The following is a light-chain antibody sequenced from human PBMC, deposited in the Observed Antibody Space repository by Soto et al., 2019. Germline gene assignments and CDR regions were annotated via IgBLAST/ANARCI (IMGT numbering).Light chain of an antibody. CDR2: KAS. CDR1: QSISSW. Sequence: DIHMSQSPSTLSASVGEGVTITCRASQSISSWLAWYQQKPGKAPKLLIYKASTLESGVPSRFSGSGSGTDFTLTISSLQPDDFATYYCQQYNSYSPWTLGQGTKVDIK. CDR3: QQYNSYSPWT. V-gene: IGKV1-5*03. J-gene: IGKJ1*01.